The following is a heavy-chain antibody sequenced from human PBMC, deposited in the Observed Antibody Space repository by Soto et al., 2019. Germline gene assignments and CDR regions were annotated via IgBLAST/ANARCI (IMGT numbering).Heavy chain of an antibody. Sequence: SETLSLTCTVSGGSISSSSYYWGWIRQPPGKGLEWIGSIYYSGSTYYNPSLKSRVTISVDTSKNQFSLKLSSVTAADTAVYYCARVRKVPAATNWFDPWGQGTLVTVSS. CDR3: ARVRKVPAATNWFDP. V-gene: IGHV4-39*01. D-gene: IGHD2-2*01. J-gene: IGHJ5*02. CDR1: GGSISSSSYY. CDR2: IYYSGST.